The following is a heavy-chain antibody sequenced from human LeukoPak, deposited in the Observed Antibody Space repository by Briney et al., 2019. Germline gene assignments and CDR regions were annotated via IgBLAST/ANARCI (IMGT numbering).Heavy chain of an antibody. J-gene: IGHJ5*02. D-gene: IGHD2-15*01. CDR3: ARHDFVVVVAATPWFDP. CDR1: GYSISSGYY. V-gene: IGHV4-38-2*01. Sequence: SETLSLTCAVSGYSISSGYYWGWIRQPPGKGLEWIGSIYHSGSTYYNPSLKSRVTISVDTSKNQFSLRLSSVTAADTAVYYCARHDFVVVVAATPWFDPWGQGTLVTVSS. CDR2: IYHSGST.